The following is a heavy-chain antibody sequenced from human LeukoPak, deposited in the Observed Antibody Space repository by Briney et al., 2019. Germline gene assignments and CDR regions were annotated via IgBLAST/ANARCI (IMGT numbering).Heavy chain of an antibody. CDR2: INHSGST. V-gene: IGHV4-34*01. CDR1: GGSFSGYY. D-gene: IGHD3-22*01. Sequence: SETLSLTCAVYGGSFSGYYWSWIRQPPGKGLEWIGEINHSGSTNYNPSLKSRVTISVDTSKNQFSPKLSSVTAADTAVYYCARVGSSGYLSPCFDYWGQGTLVTVSS. J-gene: IGHJ4*02. CDR3: ARVGSSGYLSPCFDY.